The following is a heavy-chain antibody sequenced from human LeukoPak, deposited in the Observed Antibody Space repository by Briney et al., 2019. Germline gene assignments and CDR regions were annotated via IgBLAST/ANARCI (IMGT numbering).Heavy chain of an antibody. D-gene: IGHD3-22*01. Sequence: GGSLRLSRAASGFIFSDYYMSWIRQAPGKGLEWVSYISSSGSFIYYADSVKGRFTISRDNAKNSLYLQMNSLRAEDTAVYYCAREPYYHDSSGYVSDYWGQGTLVTVSS. CDR1: GFIFSDYY. CDR3: AREPYYHDSSGYVSDY. CDR2: ISSSGSFI. J-gene: IGHJ4*02. V-gene: IGHV3-11*01.